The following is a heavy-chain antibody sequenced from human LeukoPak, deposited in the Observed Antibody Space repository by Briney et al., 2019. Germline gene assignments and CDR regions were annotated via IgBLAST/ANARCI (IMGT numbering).Heavy chain of an antibody. J-gene: IGHJ3*02. CDR2: IYDSGST. Sequence: PSETLSLTCTVSGGSIGSYYWSWIRQPPGKGLEWIGYIYDSGSTNYNPSLKSRVTISVDTSKNQFSLRLSSVTAADTAVYYCACLTTADAFDIWGQGTMVTVSS. D-gene: IGHD3-22*01. V-gene: IGHV4-59*01. CDR3: ACLTTADAFDI. CDR1: GGSIGSYY.